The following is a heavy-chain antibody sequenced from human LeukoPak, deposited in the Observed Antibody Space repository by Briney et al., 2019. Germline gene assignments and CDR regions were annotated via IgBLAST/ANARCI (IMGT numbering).Heavy chain of an antibody. CDR2: ISYDGSNK. J-gene: IGHJ5*02. V-gene: IGHV3-30-3*01. Sequence: PGGSLRLSCAASGLTFSSYAMHWVRQAPGKGLEWVAVISYDGSNKYYADSVKGRFTISRDNSKNTLYLQMNSLRAEDTAVYYCARDGSTVVTPASHWFDPWGRGTLVTVSS. D-gene: IGHD4-23*01. CDR3: ARDGSTVVTPASHWFDP. CDR1: GLTFSSYA.